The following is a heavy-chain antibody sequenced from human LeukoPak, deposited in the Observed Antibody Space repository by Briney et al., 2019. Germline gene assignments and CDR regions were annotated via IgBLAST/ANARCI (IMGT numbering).Heavy chain of an antibody. CDR3: ARVPRSMGPGDYMDV. V-gene: IGHV4-59*01. Sequence: SETLSLTCTVSVGSISSYYWSWIRQPPGKGLEWIGYIYYSGSTNYNPSLKSRVTISVDTSKSQFSLKLSSVTAADTAVYYCARVPRSMGPGDYMDVWGKGTTVTVSS. D-gene: IGHD2/OR15-2a*01. CDR1: VGSISSYY. J-gene: IGHJ6*03. CDR2: IYYSGST.